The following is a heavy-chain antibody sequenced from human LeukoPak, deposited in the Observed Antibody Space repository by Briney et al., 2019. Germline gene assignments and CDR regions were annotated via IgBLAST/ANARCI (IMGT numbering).Heavy chain of an antibody. CDR1: GGTFSSYA. V-gene: IGHV1-69*04. CDR2: IIPILGIA. J-gene: IGHJ4*02. Sequence: SVKVSCKASGGTFSSYAISWVRQAPGQGLEWMGRIIPILGIANYAQKFQGRVTITTDESTSTAYMELSSLRSEDTAVYYCARGPPYYYDFWSGYPNWGQGTLVTVSS. D-gene: IGHD3-3*01. CDR3: ARGPPYYYDFWSGYPN.